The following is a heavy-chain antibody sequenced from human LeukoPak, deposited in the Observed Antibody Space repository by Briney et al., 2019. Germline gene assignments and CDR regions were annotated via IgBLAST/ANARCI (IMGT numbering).Heavy chain of an antibody. Sequence: ASVKVSCTASGYTFTSYGISWVRQAPGQGLEWMGWISAYNGNTNYAQKLQGRVTMTTDTSTSTAYMELRSLRSDDTAVYYCARAHHRKYCSGGSCYLYWFDPWGQGTLVTVSS. CDR3: ARAHHRKYCSGGSCYLYWFDP. CDR2: ISAYNGNT. J-gene: IGHJ5*02. V-gene: IGHV1-18*01. D-gene: IGHD2-15*01. CDR1: GYTFTSYG.